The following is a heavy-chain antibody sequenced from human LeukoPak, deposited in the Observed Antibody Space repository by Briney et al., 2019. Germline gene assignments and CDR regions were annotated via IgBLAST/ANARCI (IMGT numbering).Heavy chain of an antibody. J-gene: IGHJ3*02. CDR3: ARGHDSSGYYYEPHDAFDI. CDR2: IRYDGSDK. Sequence: GGSLRLSCAASGFTFSRCGMHWVRQAPGKGLEWVAFIRYDGSDKYYADSVKGRFTISRDNSKNTLYLQMNSLRAEDTAIYYCARGHDSSGYYYEPHDAFDIWGQGTMVTVS. V-gene: IGHV3-30*02. CDR1: GFTFSRCG. D-gene: IGHD3-22*01.